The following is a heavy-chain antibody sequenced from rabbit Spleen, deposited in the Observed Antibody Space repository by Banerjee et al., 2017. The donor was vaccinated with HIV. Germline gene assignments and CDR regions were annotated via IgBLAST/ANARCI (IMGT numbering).Heavy chain of an antibody. CDR1: GFSFSSSYY. Sequence: QSLEESGGDLVKPGASLTLTCTASGFSFSSSYYMCWVRQAPGKGLECIACIYGGSSGYTYYASWAKGRFTISRTSSTTVTLQMTSLTAADTATYVCSRGAAGIRYGTYFALWGQGTLVTVS. D-gene: IGHD8-1*01. CDR3: SRGAAGIRYGTYFAL. J-gene: IGHJ4*01. V-gene: IGHV1S40*01. CDR2: IYGGSSGYT.